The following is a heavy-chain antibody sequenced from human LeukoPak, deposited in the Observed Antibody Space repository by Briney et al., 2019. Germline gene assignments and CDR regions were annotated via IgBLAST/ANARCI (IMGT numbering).Heavy chain of an antibody. CDR2: IYYSGNT. Sequence: SETLSLTCTVSGVSISSSNSYWGWIRQPPGKGLEWIGGIYYSGNTYYNASLKSQVSISIDTSKNQFSLRLTSVTAADTAVYYCARQTGSGLFILPGGQGTLVTVSS. CDR3: ARQTGSGLFILP. J-gene: IGHJ4*02. CDR1: GVSISSSNSY. D-gene: IGHD3/OR15-3a*01. V-gene: IGHV4-39*01.